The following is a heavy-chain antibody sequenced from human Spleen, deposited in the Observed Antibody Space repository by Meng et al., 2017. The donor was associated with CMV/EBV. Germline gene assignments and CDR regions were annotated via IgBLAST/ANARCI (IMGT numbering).Heavy chain of an antibody. CDR1: RYTFTSYN. V-gene: IGHV1-2*02. Sequence: ASVKVSCKASRYTFTSYNVHWVRQAPGQGLEWMGWINPNSGGTNYAQKFQGRVTMTRDTSISTAYMELSRLRSDDTAVYYCVSGPNFLEVFDYWGQGTLVTVSS. CDR3: VSGPNFLEVFDY. J-gene: IGHJ4*02. CDR2: INPNSGGT. D-gene: IGHD3-3*01.